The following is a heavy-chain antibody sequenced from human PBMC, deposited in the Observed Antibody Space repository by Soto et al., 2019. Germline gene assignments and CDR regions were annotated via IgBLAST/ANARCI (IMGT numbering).Heavy chain of an antibody. J-gene: IGHJ4*02. CDR2: IDSSGRTT. CDR3: ARWFTGGNFDYFDY. CDR1: GFTFSSDW. D-gene: IGHD2-21*02. Sequence: GGSLRLSCAASGFTFSSDWMHWFRQAPGKGLVWVSRIDSSGRTTTYADSVKGRFTISRDNSKNTLYLQMNGLRAEDTALYYCARWFTGGNFDYFDYWGQGTQVTVSS. V-gene: IGHV3-74*01.